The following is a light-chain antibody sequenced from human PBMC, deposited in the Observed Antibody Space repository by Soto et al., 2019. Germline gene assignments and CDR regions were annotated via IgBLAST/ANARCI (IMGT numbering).Light chain of an antibody. J-gene: IGLJ2*01. CDR3: CSYAGSSTYVV. V-gene: IGLV2-23*02. CDR1: SSDVGSYNL. Sequence: QSALTQPASVSGPPGQSITISCTGTSSDVGSYNLVSWYQQHPGKAPKLMIYEVSKRPSGVSNRFSGSKSGNTASLTISGLQAEDEADYYCCSYAGSSTYVVFGGGTQLTVL. CDR2: EVS.